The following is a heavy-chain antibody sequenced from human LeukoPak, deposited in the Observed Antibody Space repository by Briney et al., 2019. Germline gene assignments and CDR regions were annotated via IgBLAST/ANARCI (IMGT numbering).Heavy chain of an antibody. CDR1: GLVLCTIGLC. CDR2: IDWDDDK. J-gene: IGHJ4*02. CDR3: AYRRRRSVAEPLDN. V-gene: IGHV2-70*12. D-gene: IGHD6-19*01. Sequence: SGPTLLNPTLTITPNSSVSGLVLCTIGLCMSWIRQPPGKALEWLALIDWDDDKYYSTSLKTRLTISKDTSKNHVVITITNMDPVDTAAYYCAYRRRRSVAEPLDNGGQGTLVTVSS.